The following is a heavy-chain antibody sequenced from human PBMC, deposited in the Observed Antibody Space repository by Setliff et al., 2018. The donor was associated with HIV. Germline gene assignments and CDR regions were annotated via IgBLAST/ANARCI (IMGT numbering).Heavy chain of an antibody. CDR3: AKDRLLDGSSWYYLDY. V-gene: IGHV3-30*02. J-gene: IGHJ4*02. D-gene: IGHD6-13*01. Sequence: GGSLRLSCEISGFTFSNYGMHWVRQAPGKGLEWVAFIRYDGSDKYYVDSVKGRFTVSRDNSKSTLYLQMNSLRPEDTALYYCAKDRLLDGSSWYYLDYWGQGTLVTVSS. CDR1: GFTFSNYG. CDR2: IRYDGSDK.